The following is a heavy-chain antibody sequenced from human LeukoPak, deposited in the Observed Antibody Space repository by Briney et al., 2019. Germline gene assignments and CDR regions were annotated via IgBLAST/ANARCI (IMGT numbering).Heavy chain of an antibody. V-gene: IGHV1-69*13. CDR1: GGTFSSYA. D-gene: IGHD3-22*01. J-gene: IGHJ6*03. CDR3: ARVERYYYDSSGYPDYYYMDV. CDR2: IIPIFGTA. Sequence: SVKVSCKASGGTFSSYAISWVRQAPGQGLEWMGGIIPIFGTANYAQKFQGRVTITADESTSTAYMELSSLRSEDTAVYYCARVERYYYDSSGYPDYYYMDVWGKGTTVTVSS.